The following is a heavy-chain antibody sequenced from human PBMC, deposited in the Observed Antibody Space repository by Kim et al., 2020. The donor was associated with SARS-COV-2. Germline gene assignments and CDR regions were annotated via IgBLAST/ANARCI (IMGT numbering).Heavy chain of an antibody. Sequence: SETLSLTCTVSGGSISSYYWSWIRQPPGKGLEWIGYIYYSGSTNYNPSLKSRVTISVDTSKNQFSLKLSSVTAADTAVHYCARDRYYDSSGPFDYWGQGTLVTVSS. CDR3: ARDRYYDSSGPFDY. CDR1: GGSISSYY. D-gene: IGHD3-22*01. V-gene: IGHV4-59*13. CDR2: IYYSGST. J-gene: IGHJ4*02.